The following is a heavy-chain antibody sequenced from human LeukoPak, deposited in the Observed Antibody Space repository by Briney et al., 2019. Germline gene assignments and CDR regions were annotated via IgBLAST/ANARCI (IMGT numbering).Heavy chain of an antibody. V-gene: IGHV4-59*01. CDR3: ARYGMATIQFFDY. D-gene: IGHD5-24*01. J-gene: IGHJ4*02. CDR1: GGSISAYY. CDR2: ISYSGST. Sequence: SETLSLTCTVSGGSISAYYWSWIRQPPGKGLEWIGYISYSGSTKYNPSLKSRVTISVGTSKNQFSLKLSSVTAADTAVYNCARYGMATIQFFDYWGQGTLFTVSS.